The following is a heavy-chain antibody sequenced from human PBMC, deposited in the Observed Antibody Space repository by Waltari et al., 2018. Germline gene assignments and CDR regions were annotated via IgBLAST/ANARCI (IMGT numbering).Heavy chain of an antibody. CDR1: GYTFTSYY. J-gene: IGHJ4*02. V-gene: IGHV1-46*01. CDR3: ARDPSRSGSYSCLDY. D-gene: IGHD1-26*01. CDR2: INPSGGST. Sequence: QVQLVQSGAEVKKPGASVKVSCKASGYTFTSYYMHWVRQAPGQGLEWMGIINPSGGSTSYAQKFQGRVTMTRDTSTSTVYMELSSLRSEDTAVYYCARDPSRSGSYSCLDYWGQGTLVTVSS.